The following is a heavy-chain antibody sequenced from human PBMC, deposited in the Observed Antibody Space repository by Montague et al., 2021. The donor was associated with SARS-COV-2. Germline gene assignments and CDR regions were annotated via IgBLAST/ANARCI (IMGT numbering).Heavy chain of an antibody. D-gene: IGHD3-22*01. Sequence: SETLSLTCTVSGGSISSSSYYWGWIRQPPGKGLEWIGSIYYSGSTYYNPSLKSRVTISVDTSKNQFSLKLSSVTAADPAVYYCARFPTSYCYDSKATPATPDAFDIWGQGTMVTVSS. CDR3: ARFPTSYCYDSKATPATPDAFDI. V-gene: IGHV4-39*01. J-gene: IGHJ3*02. CDR2: IYYSGST. CDR1: GGSISSSSYY.